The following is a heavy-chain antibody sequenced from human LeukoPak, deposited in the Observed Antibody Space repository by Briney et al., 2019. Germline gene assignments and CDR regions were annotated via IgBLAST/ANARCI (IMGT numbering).Heavy chain of an antibody. CDR3: ARDLVGYCSGGSCENAFDI. D-gene: IGHD2-15*01. CDR1: GYTFTGYY. V-gene: IGHV1-2*02. J-gene: IGHJ3*02. CDR2: ISPNSGGT. Sequence: ASVKVSCKASGYTFTGYYIHWVRQAPGQGLEWMGWISPNSGGTNFAQKFQGRVTMTRDTSVSTAYMELSRLRSDDTAVYYCARDLVGYCSGGSCENAFDIWGQGTMVTVSS.